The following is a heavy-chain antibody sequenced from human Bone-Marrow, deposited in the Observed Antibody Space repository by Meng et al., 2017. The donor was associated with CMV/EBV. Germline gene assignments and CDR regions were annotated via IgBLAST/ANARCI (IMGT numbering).Heavy chain of an antibody. D-gene: IGHD3-3*01. Sequence: ASVKVSCKASGYTFTGYYMHWVRQAPGQGLEWLGWINPNSGGTNYAQKFQGRVTMTRDTSISTAYMELSRLRSDDTAVYYCAKRDWSGYYYYFDYCGEAMVAVSS. CDR2: INPNSGGT. CDR1: GYTFTGYY. V-gene: IGHV1-2*02. CDR3: AKRDWSGYYYYFDY. J-gene: IGHJ4*02.